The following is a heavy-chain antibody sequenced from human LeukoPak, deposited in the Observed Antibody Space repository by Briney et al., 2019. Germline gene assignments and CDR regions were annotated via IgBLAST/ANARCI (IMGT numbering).Heavy chain of an antibody. CDR1: GFSFSSAW. Sequence: GGSLRLSCAASGFSFSSAWMSWVRQAPGKGLEWVGRIKSKTNGGTIDYAAPVKGRFTISRDDSKNTLYLQMNSLKTADTAVYYCTTGGLWCGEPQPYWGQGTLVTVSS. V-gene: IGHV3-15*01. D-gene: IGHD3-10*01. CDR3: TTGGLWCGEPQPY. J-gene: IGHJ4*02. CDR2: IKSKTNGGTI.